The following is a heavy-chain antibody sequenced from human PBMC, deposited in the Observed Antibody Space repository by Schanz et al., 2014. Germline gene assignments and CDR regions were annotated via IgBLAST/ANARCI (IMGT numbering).Heavy chain of an antibody. J-gene: IGHJ6*02. CDR3: AKVDRTRYYAMDV. CDR1: GGTFSSST. V-gene: IGHV1-69*08. CDR2: IIPILDKT. D-gene: IGHD3-9*01. Sequence: QVQLVRSGAEAKKPGSSVKVSCKASGGTFSSSTLTWVRQAPGQGLEWMGRIIPILDKTTYAQKFQGRVTMIADKSSSTVYMEVSGLRSEDTAVYYCAKVDRTRYYAMDVWGQGTTVTVSS.